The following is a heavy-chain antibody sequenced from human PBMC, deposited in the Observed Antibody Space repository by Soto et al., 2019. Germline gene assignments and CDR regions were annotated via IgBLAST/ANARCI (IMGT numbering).Heavy chain of an antibody. Sequence: VQLVQSGAEVKKPGASVKVSCKASGYTFTSYVLHWVRQAPGQRPEWMGWINAGNGNTKYSQNFQGRVTISKNTSASTVYMELRSLKSEDTAVYYCARDRTYYGDYMGDYWGQGTLVAVSS. CDR2: INAGNGNT. CDR1: GYTFTSYV. CDR3: ARDRTYYGDYMGDY. V-gene: IGHV1-3*01. J-gene: IGHJ4*02. D-gene: IGHD4-17*01.